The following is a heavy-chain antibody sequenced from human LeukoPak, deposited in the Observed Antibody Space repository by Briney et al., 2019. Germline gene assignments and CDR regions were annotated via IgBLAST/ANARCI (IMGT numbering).Heavy chain of an antibody. CDR2: ISGSDTST. D-gene: IGHD6-19*01. Sequence: GGSLRLSCAASGFSSSVYEMHWVRQAPGRGLEWIADISGSDTSTYYADSVRGRFTISRDNAKNSLYLQMNRLRVEDTAVYYCTTLTVASNFDYWGQGTLVTVSS. V-gene: IGHV3-48*03. CDR3: TTLTVASNFDY. CDR1: GFSSSVYE. J-gene: IGHJ4*02.